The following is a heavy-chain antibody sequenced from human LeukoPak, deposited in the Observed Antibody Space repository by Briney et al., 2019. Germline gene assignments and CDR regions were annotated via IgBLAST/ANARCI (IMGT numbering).Heavy chain of an antibody. CDR2: TYYSGST. CDR3: ASGVIYYYDSSGPFDY. CDR1: GGSISSGGYY. Sequence: SQTLSLTCTVSGGSISSGGYYWSWIRQHPGKGLEWIGYTYYSGSTYYNPSLKSRVTISVDTSKNQFSLKLSSVTAADTAVYYCASGVIYYYDSSGPFDYWGQGTLVTVSS. V-gene: IGHV4-31*03. J-gene: IGHJ4*02. D-gene: IGHD3-22*01.